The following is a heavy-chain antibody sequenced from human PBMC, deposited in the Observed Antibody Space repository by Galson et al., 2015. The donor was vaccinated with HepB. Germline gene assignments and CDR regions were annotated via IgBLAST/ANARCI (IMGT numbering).Heavy chain of an antibody. CDR3: ARDKSGSYYVDAFGI. CDR2: ISAYNGNT. D-gene: IGHD1-26*01. CDR1: GYTFTSYG. J-gene: IGHJ3*02. Sequence: SVKVSCKASGYTFTSYGISWVRQAPGQGLEWMGWISAYNGNTNYAQKLQGRVTMTTDTSTSTAYMELRSLRSDDTAVYYCARDKSGSYYVDAFGIWGQGTMVTVSS. V-gene: IGHV1-18*04.